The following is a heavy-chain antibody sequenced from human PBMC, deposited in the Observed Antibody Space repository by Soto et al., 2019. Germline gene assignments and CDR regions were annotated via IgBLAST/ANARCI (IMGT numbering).Heavy chain of an antibody. V-gene: IGHV4-31*03. J-gene: IGHJ5*02. D-gene: IGHD3-10*01. CDR1: GGSISSGGYY. Sequence: QVQLQESGPGLVKPSQTLSLTCTVSGGSISSGGYYWSWIRQHPGKGLEWIGYIYYSGSTYYNPSLKSRVTISVDTAKNQFSLKLSSVTAADTAVYYCARVVSDYGSGSYYNSWFDPWGQGTLVTVSS. CDR3: ARVVSDYGSGSYYNSWFDP. CDR2: IYYSGST.